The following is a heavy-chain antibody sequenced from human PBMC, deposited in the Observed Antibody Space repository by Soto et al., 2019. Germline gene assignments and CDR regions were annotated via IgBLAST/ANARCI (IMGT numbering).Heavy chain of an antibody. CDR3: AHMPHEKWVVVFDY. D-gene: IGHD6-19*01. CDR2: IYWDDDK. J-gene: IGHJ4*02. V-gene: IGHV2-5*02. Sequence: SGPTLVNPTQTLTLTCTFSGFSLTTPGVGVAWIRRPPGRALEWLALIYWDDDKRYSLSLKNRLTITKDTSKNQVVLTMTNMDSVDAATYYCAHMPHEKWVVVFDYLGQGTLVTVSS. CDR1: GFSLTTPGVG.